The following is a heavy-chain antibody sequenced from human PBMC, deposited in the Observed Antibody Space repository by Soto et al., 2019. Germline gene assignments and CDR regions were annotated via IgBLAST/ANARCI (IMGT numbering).Heavy chain of an antibody. CDR1: GFTFDDYA. J-gene: IGHJ5*02. CDR2: VSKDGDWT. V-gene: IGHV3-43D*04. D-gene: IGHD2-15*01. CDR3: TKGQYCSGGSCFLIAS. Sequence: EVQLVESGGVVVHPGGSLRLSCAASGFTFDDYAMHWVRQVPGKGLEWVSIVSKDGDWTHYADSVKGRFTISRDNNKNSLFLQMNGLRPEDTALYYCTKGQYCSGGSCFLIASWGQGTLVTVSS.